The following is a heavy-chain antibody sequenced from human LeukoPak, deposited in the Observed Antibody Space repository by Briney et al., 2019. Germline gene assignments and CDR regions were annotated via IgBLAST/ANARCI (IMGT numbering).Heavy chain of an antibody. CDR3: AKDNPPAGIYFDY. Sequence: HSGGSLRLSCAASGFTFSSYTMSWVRQAPGEGLEWVSSISGSGGSTYYADSVKGRFTISRDNSKNTLYLQMNSLRAEDTAVFYCAKDNPPAGIYFDYWGQGILVTVPS. CDR1: GFTFSSYT. J-gene: IGHJ4*02. CDR2: ISGSGGST. V-gene: IGHV3-23*01. D-gene: IGHD1-14*01.